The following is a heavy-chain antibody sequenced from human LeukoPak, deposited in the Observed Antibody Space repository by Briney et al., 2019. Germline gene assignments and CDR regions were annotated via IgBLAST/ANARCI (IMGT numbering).Heavy chain of an antibody. CDR1: GGSISSYY. CDR3: ARDQAYCGGDCYPQGGWFDP. J-gene: IGHJ5*02. CDR2: IYYSGST. Sequence: SETLSLTFTVSGGSISSYYWSWIRQPPGKGLEWIGYIYYSGSTNYNPSLKSRVTVSVDTSKNQFSLKLSSVTAADTAVYYCARDQAYCGGDCYPQGGWFDPWGQGTLVTVSS. D-gene: IGHD2-21*02. V-gene: IGHV4-59*01.